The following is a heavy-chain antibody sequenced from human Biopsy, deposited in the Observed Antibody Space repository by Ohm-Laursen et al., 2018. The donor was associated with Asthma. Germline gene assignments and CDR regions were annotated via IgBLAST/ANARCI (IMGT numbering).Heavy chain of an antibody. D-gene: IGHD1-1*01. Sequence: SQTLSLTCTVSGDSLRSTNYWAWARQPPGNRLEWIGSVYHSGETYYSSSLRSRLTMSVDTSRNQFSLRLTSVTAADTAVYFCARHWSGNGWHDMYTWFDPWGLGTLVTVSS. V-gene: IGHV4-39*01. CDR2: VYHSGET. J-gene: IGHJ5*02. CDR1: GDSLRSTNY. CDR3: ARHWSGNGWHDMYTWFDP.